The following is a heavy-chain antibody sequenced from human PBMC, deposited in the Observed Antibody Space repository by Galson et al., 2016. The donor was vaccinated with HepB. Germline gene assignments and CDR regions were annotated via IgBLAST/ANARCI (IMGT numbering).Heavy chain of an antibody. CDR1: GYSFSSYG. V-gene: IGHV1-18*01. CDR2: LSTKNANT. D-gene: IGHD3-9*01. J-gene: IGHJ4*02. CDR3: ARDPGPLRHFDWLRSFDY. Sequence: SVKVSCKASGYSFSSYGISWVRQAPGQGLEWMGWLSTKNANTDYAQKFQGRVTMTTDTSTTTAYMELRSLRFDDTAVYYCARDPGPLRHFDWLRSFDYWGQGTLVTVSS.